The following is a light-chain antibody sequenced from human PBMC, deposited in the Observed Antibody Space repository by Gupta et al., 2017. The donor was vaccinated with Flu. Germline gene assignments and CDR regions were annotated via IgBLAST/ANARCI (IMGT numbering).Light chain of an antibody. V-gene: IGLV3-25*02. J-gene: IGLJ3*02. CDR3: QSADSTGTYEV. CDR2: KNY. CDR1: ALPRYH. Sequence: YELTPPSSVSVSQGQPAWITCAGDALPRYHVYWYQQKAGQAPLLLIYKNYERPSGIPERFSGSTSGTTVTLIISGVQAEDEADYFCQSADSTGTYEVFGGGTRLTVL.